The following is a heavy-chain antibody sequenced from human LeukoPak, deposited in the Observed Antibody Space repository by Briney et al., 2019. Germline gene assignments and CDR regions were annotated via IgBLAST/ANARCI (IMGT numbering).Heavy chain of an antibody. CDR3: VRGKQSGYDNAAEY. CDR1: GFTSSYYE. D-gene: IGHD5-12*01. J-gene: IGHJ4*02. CDR2: VTGSGSAT. V-gene: IGHV3-48*03. Sequence: GGSLRLSCVASGFTSSYYEMHWVRQAPGKGLEWLSLVTGSGSATYYADSVRGRFTISRDNARNLLYLQMHGLRAEDTALYYCVRGKQSGYDNAAEYWGQGTLVTVSS.